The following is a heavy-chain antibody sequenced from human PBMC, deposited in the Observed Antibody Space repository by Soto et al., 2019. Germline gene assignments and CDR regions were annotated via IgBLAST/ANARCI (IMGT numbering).Heavy chain of an antibody. J-gene: IGHJ6*02. Sequence: EVQLLESGGGLVQPGGSLRLSCAASGFTFSSYAMSWVRQAPGKGLEWVSAISGSGGSTYYADSVKGRFTISRDNSKKTLYLQMNSLRDEDTAVYYCANFFYGSGSFVDYYGMHDWGQGTTVTVSS. V-gene: IGHV3-23*01. D-gene: IGHD3-10*01. CDR3: ANFFYGSGSFVDYYGMHD. CDR1: GFTFSSYA. CDR2: ISGSGGST.